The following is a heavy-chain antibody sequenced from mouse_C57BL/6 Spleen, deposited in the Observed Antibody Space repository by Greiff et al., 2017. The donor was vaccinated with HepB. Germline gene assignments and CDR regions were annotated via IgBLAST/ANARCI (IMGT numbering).Heavy chain of an antibody. J-gene: IGHJ1*03. D-gene: IGHD1-1*01. CDR3: TREGAYYGSSYWYFDV. CDR2: IDPETGGT. CDR1: GYTFTDYE. Sequence: QVHVKQSGAELVRPGASVTLSCKASGYTFTDYEMHWVKQTPVHGLEWIGAIDPETGGTAYNQKFKGKAILTADKSSSTAYMELRSLTSEDSAVYYCTREGAYYGSSYWYFDVWGTGTTVTVSS. V-gene: IGHV1-15*01.